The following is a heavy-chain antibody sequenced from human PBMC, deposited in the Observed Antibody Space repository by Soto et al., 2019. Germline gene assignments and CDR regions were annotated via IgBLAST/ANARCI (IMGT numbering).Heavy chain of an antibody. V-gene: IGHV3-11*01. CDR1: GFTFSDYY. CDR2: ISAGGSDI. Sequence: QVQLVESGGGLVKPGGSLRLSCASSGFTFSDYYMSWIRQAPGKRLEWVAYISAGGSDIYYGDSVKGRFTVSRDNTKKSLYLQMSNLRADDTAIYYCASLPQGYYDRSGRLVDYWGHGTLVTVSS. D-gene: IGHD3-22*01. J-gene: IGHJ4*01. CDR3: ASLPQGYYDRSGRLVDY.